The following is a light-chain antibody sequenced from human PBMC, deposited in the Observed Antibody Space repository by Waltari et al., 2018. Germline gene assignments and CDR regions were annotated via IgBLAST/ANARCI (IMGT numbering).Light chain of an antibody. CDR3: QSLDGTTIV. V-gene: IGLV3-1*01. Sequence: SSQLTQPPSVSVSPGQTATITCSGERLAKNYASWYQQRPGQSPLLVIYQDNKRPSGIPERFSGSGSGNTATLTISGTQVIDEADYHCQSLDGTTIVFGGRTKLTVL. CDR2: QDN. J-gene: IGLJ2*01. CDR1: RLAKNY.